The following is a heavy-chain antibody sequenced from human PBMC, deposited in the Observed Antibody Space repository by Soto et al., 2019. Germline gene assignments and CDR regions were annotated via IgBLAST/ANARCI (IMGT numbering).Heavy chain of an antibody. J-gene: IGHJ6*02. CDR2: INQSGST. Sequence: ETLSLTCAVYGGSFSGYYWSWIRQPPGKGLEWIGEINQSGSTNYKSSLKSRVTISVDTSKNQFSLKLSSVTAADTAVYYCAAADWGHNFYYGMDVWGQGPTVTVSS. CDR3: AAADWGHNFYYGMDV. V-gene: IGHV4-34*01. D-gene: IGHD7-27*01. CDR1: GGSFSGYY.